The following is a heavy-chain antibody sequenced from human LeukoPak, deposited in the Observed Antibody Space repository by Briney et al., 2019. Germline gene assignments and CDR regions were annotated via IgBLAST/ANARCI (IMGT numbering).Heavy chain of an antibody. D-gene: IGHD3-22*01. CDR3: ALAGYYYDSSGPTKYFQH. V-gene: IGHV3-30*02. CDR1: GFTFSSYA. Sequence: GGSLRLSSAASGFTFSSYAMHWVRQAPGKGLEWVAFIRYDGSNKYYADSVKGRFTISRDNSKNTLYLQMNSLRAEDTAVYYCALAGYYYDSSGPTKYFQHWGQGTLVTVSS. CDR2: IRYDGSNK. J-gene: IGHJ1*01.